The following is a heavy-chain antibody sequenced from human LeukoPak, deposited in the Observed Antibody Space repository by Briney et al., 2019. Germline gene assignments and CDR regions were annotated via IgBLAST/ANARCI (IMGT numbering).Heavy chain of an antibody. J-gene: IGHJ6*03. Sequence: SETLSLTCTVSGGSISSYYWSWIRQPPGKGLEWIGYIYYSGSTNYNPSLKSRVTISVDTSKNQFSLKLSSVTAADTAVYYCARDLDCSSTSCYPDYYYYMDVWGKGTTVTVSS. D-gene: IGHD2-2*01. CDR3: ARDLDCSSTSCYPDYYYYMDV. V-gene: IGHV4-59*01. CDR1: GGSISSYY. CDR2: IYYSGST.